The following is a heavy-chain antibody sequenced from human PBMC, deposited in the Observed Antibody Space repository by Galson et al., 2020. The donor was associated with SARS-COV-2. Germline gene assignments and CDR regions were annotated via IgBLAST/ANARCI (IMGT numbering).Heavy chain of an antibody. CDR2: IYYSGST. D-gene: IGHD6-13*01. CDR3: ARHASIYSSSWYLGLGWFDP. CDR1: GGSISSSSYY. V-gene: IGHV4-39*01. Sequence: ASETLSLTCTVSGGSISSSSYYWGWIRQPPGKGLEWIGSIYYSGSTYYNPSLKSRVTISVDTSKNQFSLKLSSVTAADTAVYYCARHASIYSSSWYLGLGWFDPWGQGTLVTVSS. J-gene: IGHJ5*02.